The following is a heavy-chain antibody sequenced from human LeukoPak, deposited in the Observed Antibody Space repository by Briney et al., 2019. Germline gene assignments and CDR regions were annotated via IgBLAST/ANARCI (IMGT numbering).Heavy chain of an antibody. CDR3: ARGLQWGFDW. V-gene: IGHV3-48*01. CDR2: ITGSSSPI. Sequence: GGSLRLSCEASGFNFNIHSMNWFRQAPGKGLEWVSYITGSSSPIYYGDSVKGRFTISRDNAKNAVYLQMNSLRVEDTAVYYCARGLQWGFDWWGQGTLVTVSS. J-gene: IGHJ4*02. CDR1: GFNFNIHS. D-gene: IGHD6-19*01.